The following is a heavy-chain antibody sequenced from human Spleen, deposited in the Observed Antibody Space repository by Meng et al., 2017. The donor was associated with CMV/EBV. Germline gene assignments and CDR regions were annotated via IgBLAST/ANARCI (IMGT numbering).Heavy chain of an antibody. D-gene: IGHD3-10*01. J-gene: IGHJ4*02. CDR3: AKAPYSGGFDS. CDR2: IWYDGSEG. Sequence: GESLKISCTASGFTFSKCGMHWVRQAPGKGLEWVAVIWYDGSEGYYADNVKGRFTISRDNYRHMLYLQMNNLRAEDTAVYYCAKAPYSGGFDSWGQGTLVTVSS. V-gene: IGHV3-33*03. CDR1: GFTFSKCG.